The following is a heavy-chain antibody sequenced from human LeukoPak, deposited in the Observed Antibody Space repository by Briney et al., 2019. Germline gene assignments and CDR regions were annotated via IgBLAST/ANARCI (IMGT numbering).Heavy chain of an antibody. CDR2: ISSSSSYI. CDR3: ARDAGRFGPGYCSSTSCYTFDY. D-gene: IGHD2-2*02. J-gene: IGHJ4*02. CDR1: GFTFSSYA. Sequence: GGSLRLSCAASGFTFSSYAMSWVRQAPGKGLEWVSSISSSSSYIYYADSVKGRFTISRDNAKNSLYLQMNSLRAEDTAVYYCARDAGRFGPGYCSSTSCYTFDYWGQGTLVTVSS. V-gene: IGHV3-21*01.